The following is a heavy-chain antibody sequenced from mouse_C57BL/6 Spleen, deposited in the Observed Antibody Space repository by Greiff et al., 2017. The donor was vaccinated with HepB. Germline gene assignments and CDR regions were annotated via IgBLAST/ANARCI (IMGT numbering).Heavy chain of an antibody. V-gene: IGHV1-26*01. CDR2: INPNNGGT. D-gene: IGHD1-1*01. Sequence: EVQLQQSGPELVKPGASVKISCKASGYTFTDYYMNWVKQSNGKSLEWIGDINPNNGGTSYNQKFKGKATLTVDKSSSTAYMELRSLTSEDSAVYYCAREAIDYYGPYYAMDYWGQGTSVTVSS. J-gene: IGHJ4*01. CDR3: AREAIDYYGPYYAMDY. CDR1: GYTFTDYY.